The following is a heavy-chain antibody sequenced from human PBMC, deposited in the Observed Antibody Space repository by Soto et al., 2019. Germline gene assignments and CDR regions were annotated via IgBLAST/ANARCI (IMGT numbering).Heavy chain of an antibody. V-gene: IGHV3-30*18. CDR2: VSHDGRNT. D-gene: IGHD6-19*01. Sequence: VQLVESGGGVVQPGRSLRLSCAASGFTFSDYAMHWVRQAPGKGLEWVAVVSHDGRNTHYADSVKGRFTISRDSSKNTVSLEMTSLRAEDTADYYSAKGGRQWLVTSDFNYWGQGALVTVSS. J-gene: IGHJ4*02. CDR1: GFTFSDYA. CDR3: AKGGRQWLVTSDFNY.